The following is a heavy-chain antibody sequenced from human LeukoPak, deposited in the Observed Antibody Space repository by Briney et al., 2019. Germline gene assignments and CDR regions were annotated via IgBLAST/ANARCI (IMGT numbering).Heavy chain of an antibody. D-gene: IGHD2-15*01. J-gene: IGHJ4*02. Sequence: GASVKVSCKASGYAFTNYGITWVRQAPGQGLEWLGWISTFNGSTNYAQRLQDRVTMTTDTSTNTAYLELRRLRSDDTALYYCARRHLIGSGYFDHWGQGSLVTVSS. CDR3: ARRHLIGSGYFDH. CDR2: ISTFNGST. CDR1: GYAFTNYG. V-gene: IGHV1-18*01.